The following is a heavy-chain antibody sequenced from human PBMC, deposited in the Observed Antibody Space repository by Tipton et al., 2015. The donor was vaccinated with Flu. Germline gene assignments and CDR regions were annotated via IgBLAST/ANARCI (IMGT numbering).Heavy chain of an antibody. CDR1: GFTFSDYY. Sequence: SLRLSCAASGFTFSDYYMSWIRLAPGKGLEWVSHISSSGSSINYADSVKGRFTISRDNAKNSLYLQMSSLRVGDTAVYYCTRGPLPDSNWYNGMDVWGQGTTVTVSS. J-gene: IGHJ6*02. CDR3: TRGPLPDSNWYNGMDV. V-gene: IGHV3-11*04. D-gene: IGHD6-13*01. CDR2: ISSSGSSI.